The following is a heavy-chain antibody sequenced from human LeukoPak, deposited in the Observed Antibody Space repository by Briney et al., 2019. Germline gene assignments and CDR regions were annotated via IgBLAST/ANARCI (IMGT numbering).Heavy chain of an antibody. CDR2: IYYSGST. V-gene: IGHV4-59*12. Sequence: SETLSLTCTVSGGSISSYYWSWIRQPPRKGLEWIGYIYYSGSTNYNPSLKSRVTISVDTSKNQFSLKLSSVTAADTAVYYCASGAPSYGSGSYSPPDYWGQGTLVTVSS. CDR3: ASGAPSYGSGSYSPPDY. D-gene: IGHD3-10*01. J-gene: IGHJ4*02. CDR1: GGSISSYY.